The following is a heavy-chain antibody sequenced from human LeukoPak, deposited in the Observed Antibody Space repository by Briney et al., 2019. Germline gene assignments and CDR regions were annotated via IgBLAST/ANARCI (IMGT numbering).Heavy chain of an antibody. CDR2: IYYSGST. D-gene: IGHD3-22*01. V-gene: IGHV4-59*01. J-gene: IGHJ4*02. CDR3: ANYYDSSTFL. Sequence: SENLSLTCTVSSGSISSYYWSWIRQPPGKGLEWIGYIYYSGSTNYNPSLKSRVTISVDTSKNQFSLKLSSVTAADTAVYYCANYYDSSTFLWGQGTLVTVSS. CDR1: SGSISSYY.